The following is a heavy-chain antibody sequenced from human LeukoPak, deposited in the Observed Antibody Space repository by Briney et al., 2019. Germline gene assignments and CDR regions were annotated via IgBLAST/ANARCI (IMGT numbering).Heavy chain of an antibody. D-gene: IGHD6-19*01. CDR1: GFSLSTSGVG. J-gene: IGHJ4*02. CDR2: IYWDDDK. CDR3: AHKRIGVDGHLFDY. Sequence: SGPTLVNPTQTLTLTCAFSGFSLSTSGVGVGWIRQPPGKALEWRALIYWDDDKRYSPALKSRLSITKDTPKHQVVFKMPNMDPVDTATYYCAHKRIGVDGHLFDYWGQGTLVTVSS. V-gene: IGHV2-5*02.